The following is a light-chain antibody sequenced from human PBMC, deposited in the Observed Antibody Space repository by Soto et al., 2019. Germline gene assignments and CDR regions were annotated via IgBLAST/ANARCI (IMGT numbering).Light chain of an antibody. Sequence: QSVLTQPPSVSGAPGQRVTISCTGSSSNIGAGYDVHWYQQLPGTAPKLLIYGNSNRPSGVPDRFSGSKSGTSASLAITGLQAEDEADYYCQSYDSSPPVVFGGGTQLT. CDR3: QSYDSSPPVV. V-gene: IGLV1-40*01. CDR2: GNS. J-gene: IGLJ2*01. CDR1: SSNIGAGYD.